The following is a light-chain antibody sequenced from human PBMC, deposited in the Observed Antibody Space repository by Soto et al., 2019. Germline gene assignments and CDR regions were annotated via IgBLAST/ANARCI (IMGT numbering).Light chain of an antibody. CDR2: GVS. V-gene: IGKV3-20*01. CDR3: QQYGNSPLT. CDR1: QRLSASD. Sequence: EIVLTQSPGTLSLSPGQRATLSCRASQRLSASDIAWYQQKPGQAPKFLIYGVSSRETGIPDRFSGSGSGTEFTLTISRLEPEDFAVDYCQQYGNSPLTFGGGTKVDIK. J-gene: IGKJ4*01.